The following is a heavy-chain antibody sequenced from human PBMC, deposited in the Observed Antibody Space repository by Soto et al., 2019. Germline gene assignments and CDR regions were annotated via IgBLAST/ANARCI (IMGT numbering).Heavy chain of an antibody. Sequence: GPSVKVSFKSSGVTFSRYAITWVLQAPGQGLEWMGWINPKSGGTDYAQKFQGRVTMTRDTSSSSAYMELSSLRSDDTAVYYCAKANSGDDDEFDYWGQGTQVTVSS. D-gene: IGHD5-12*01. CDR3: AKANSGDDDEFDY. CDR2: INPKSGGT. V-gene: IGHV1-2*02. CDR1: GVTFSRYA. J-gene: IGHJ4*02.